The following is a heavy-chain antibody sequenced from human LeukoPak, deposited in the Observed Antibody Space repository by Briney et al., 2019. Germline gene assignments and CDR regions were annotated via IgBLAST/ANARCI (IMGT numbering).Heavy chain of an antibody. Sequence: ASVKVSCKASGFTLTNYVINWVRQAPGQGLEWMGWMNPINGNTGYARKFQGRVTMTRDTSISTAYMELRSLTSEDTAIYYCVRDGEGVAISVNFWFDPWGQGTLVTVSS. J-gene: IGHJ5*02. V-gene: IGHV1-8*01. CDR3: VRDGEGVAISVNFWFDP. CDR2: MNPINGNT. CDR1: GFTLTNYV. D-gene: IGHD3-10*01.